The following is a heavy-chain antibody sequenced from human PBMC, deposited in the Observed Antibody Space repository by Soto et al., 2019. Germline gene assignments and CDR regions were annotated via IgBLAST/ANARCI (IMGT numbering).Heavy chain of an antibody. D-gene: IGHD6-19*01. CDR3: ARDIAVAAMVDWYFDL. J-gene: IGHJ2*01. Sequence: GGSLRLSCAGSGFTVSSNYMSWVRQAPGKGLEWVSVLYSGGTTYYADSVKGRFTISRDNSKNTMYLKLIYLRAEETSVYYFARDIAVAAMVDWYFDLWGRGTLVTVSS. V-gene: IGHV3-53*01. CDR1: GFTVSSNY. CDR2: LYSGGTT.